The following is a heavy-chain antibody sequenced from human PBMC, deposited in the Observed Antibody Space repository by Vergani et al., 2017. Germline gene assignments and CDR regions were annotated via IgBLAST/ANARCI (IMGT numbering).Heavy chain of an antibody. CDR1: GFTFSSYA. V-gene: IGHV3-23*01. CDR2: ISGSGGST. D-gene: IGHD2-21*02. CDR3: AREDGGGDCSPGGDFDY. J-gene: IGHJ4*02. Sequence: EVQLLESGGGLVQPGGSLRLSCAASGFTFSSYAMSWVRQAPGKGLEWVSAISGSGGSTYYADSVKGRFTISRDNSKNTLYLQMNSLRAEDTAVYYCAREDGGGDCSPGGDFDYWGQGTLVTVSS.